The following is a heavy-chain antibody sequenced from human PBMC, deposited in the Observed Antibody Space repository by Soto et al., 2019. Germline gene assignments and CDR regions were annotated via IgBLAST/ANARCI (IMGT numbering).Heavy chain of an antibody. CDR3: ARDSIAARPRSYCGMDV. CDR1: GGTFSSYA. J-gene: IGHJ6*02. D-gene: IGHD6-6*01. CDR2: IIPIFGTA. Sequence: QVQLVQSGTEVKKPGSSVKVSCKASGGTFSSYAISWVRQAPGQGLEWMGGIIPIFGTANYAQKFQGRVTITADKSTSTAYMELSSLRSEDTAVYYCARDSIAARPRSYCGMDVWGQGATVTVS. V-gene: IGHV1-69*06.